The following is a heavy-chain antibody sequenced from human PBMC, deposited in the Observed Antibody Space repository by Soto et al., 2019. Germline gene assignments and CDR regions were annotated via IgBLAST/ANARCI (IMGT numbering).Heavy chain of an antibody. Sequence: ASVKVSCKASGYTFTGYYMHWVRQAPGQGLEWMGWINPNSGGTNYAQKFQGWVTMTRDTSISTAYMELSRLRSDDTAVYYCARDRNYGDYGWSDPWGQGTLVTVSS. CDR1: GYTFTGYY. CDR3: ARDRNYGDYGWSDP. V-gene: IGHV1-2*04. CDR2: INPNSGGT. J-gene: IGHJ5*02. D-gene: IGHD4-17*01.